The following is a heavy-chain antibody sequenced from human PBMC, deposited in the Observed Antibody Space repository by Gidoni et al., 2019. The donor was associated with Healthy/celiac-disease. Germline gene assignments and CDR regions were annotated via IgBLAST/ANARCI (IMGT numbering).Heavy chain of an antibody. CDR2: ISSSSSYI. V-gene: IGHV3-21*01. J-gene: IGHJ4*02. CDR3: ARGDGSGVEDY. CDR1: GFTFSSYS. Sequence: EVQLVESGGGLVKPGGSLRLSCAASGFTFSSYSMNWVRQAPGQGLEWVSSISSSSSYIYYADSVKGRFTISRDNAKNSLYLQMNSLRAEDTAVYYCARGDGSGVEDYWGQGTLVTVSS. D-gene: IGHD3-10*01.